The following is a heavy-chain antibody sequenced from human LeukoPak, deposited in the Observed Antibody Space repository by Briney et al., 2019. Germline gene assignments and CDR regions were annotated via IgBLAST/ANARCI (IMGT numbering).Heavy chain of an antibody. V-gene: IGHV4-4*07. CDR2: IYTSGST. CDR1: GGSMSSYY. J-gene: IGHJ4*02. D-gene: IGHD3-22*01. Sequence: PPETLSLTCTGSGGSMSSYYWSWIRQPAGKGLEWIGRIYTSGSTNYNPSLKSRVTVSVDTSKNQFSLKVSSVTAADTAVYYCARASRHSSGYYYFDYWGQGTLVTVSS. CDR3: ARASRHSSGYYYFDY.